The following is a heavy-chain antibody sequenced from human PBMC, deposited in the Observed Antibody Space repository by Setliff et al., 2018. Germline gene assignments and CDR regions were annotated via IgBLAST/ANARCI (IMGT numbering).Heavy chain of an antibody. CDR1: GYSINSGYY. D-gene: IGHD4-4*01. CDR3: ASYRQDVNY. J-gene: IGHJ4*02. Sequence: SETLSLTCAVSGYSINSGYYWSWIRQPAGKGLEWIGHIYTSGSTNYNPSLKSRVTISVDTSKNQFSLKLSSVTAADTAVYYCASYRQDVNYWGQGTLVTVSS. CDR2: IYTSGST. V-gene: IGHV4-61*09.